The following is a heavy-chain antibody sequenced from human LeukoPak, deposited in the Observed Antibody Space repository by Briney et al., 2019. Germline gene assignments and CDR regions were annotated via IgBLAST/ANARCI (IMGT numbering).Heavy chain of an antibody. D-gene: IGHD2-15*01. V-gene: IGHV3-30*18. CDR1: GFTFSNYG. J-gene: IGHJ4*02. Sequence: GGSLRLSCAASGFTFSNYGIHWVRQAPGKGLEWVAVISYDGNNKYYADSVKGRFTISRDNSKNTLFLQMNSLRAEDTAVYYCAKGLDYCSGGSCPADYWGPGTLVTVSS. CDR3: AKGLDYCSGGSCPADY. CDR2: ISYDGNNK.